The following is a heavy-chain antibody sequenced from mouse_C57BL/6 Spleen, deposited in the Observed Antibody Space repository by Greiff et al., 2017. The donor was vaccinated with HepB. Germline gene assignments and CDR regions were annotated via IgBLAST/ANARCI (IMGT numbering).Heavy chain of an antibody. CDR1: GFTFSDYY. CDR2: INYDGSST. V-gene: IGHV5-16*01. CDR3: ARGRGYFDV. J-gene: IGHJ1*03. Sequence: EVKLMESEGGLVQPGSSMKLSCTASGFTFSDYYMAWVRQVPEKGLEWVANINYDGSSTYYLDSLKSRFIISRDNAKNILYLQMSSLKSEDTATYYCARGRGYFDVWGTGTTVTVSS.